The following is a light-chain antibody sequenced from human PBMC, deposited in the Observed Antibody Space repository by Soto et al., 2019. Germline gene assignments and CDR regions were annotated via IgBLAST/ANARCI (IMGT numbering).Light chain of an antibody. J-gene: IGKJ1*01. CDR3: QQYGSSPSWT. CDR2: GAS. Sequence: EIMLTQSPDTGSVSRGERVTVSCRASQNIFSNYLAWYQQKPGQAPRLLIYGASTRATGIAARFSGSGSGTDFTLTISRLEPEDFTVYYSQQYGSSPSWTFGQGTKVDIK. CDR1: QNIFSNY. V-gene: IGKV3-20*01.